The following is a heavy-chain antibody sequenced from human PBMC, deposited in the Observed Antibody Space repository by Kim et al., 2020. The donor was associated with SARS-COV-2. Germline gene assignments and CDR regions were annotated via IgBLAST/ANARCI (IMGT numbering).Heavy chain of an antibody. CDR2: ISYDGSNK. V-gene: IGHV3-30*04. D-gene: IGHD2-15*01. J-gene: IGHJ6*02. CDR3: ARVGGYCSGGSCYEPVYYYYGMDV. CDR1: GFTFSSYA. Sequence: GGSLRLSCAASGFTFSSYAMHWVRQAPGKGLEWVTVISYDGSNKYYADSVKGRFTISRDNSKNTLYLQMNSLRAEDTAVYYCARVGGYCSGGSCYEPVYYYYGMDVWGQGTTVTVSS.